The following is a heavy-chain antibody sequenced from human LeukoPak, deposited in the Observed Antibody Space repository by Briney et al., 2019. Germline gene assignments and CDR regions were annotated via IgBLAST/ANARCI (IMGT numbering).Heavy chain of an antibody. J-gene: IGHJ5*02. CDR2: IYPGDSDT. V-gene: IGHV5-51*01. Sequence: GASVKVSCKASGGTFSSYAISWVRQAPGQGLEWMGIIYPGDSDTRYSPSFQGQVTISADKSISTAYLQWSSLKASDTAMYYCARQVTTSWLDPWGQGTLVTVSS. CDR1: GGTFSSYA. CDR3: ARQVTTSWLDP. D-gene: IGHD4-17*01.